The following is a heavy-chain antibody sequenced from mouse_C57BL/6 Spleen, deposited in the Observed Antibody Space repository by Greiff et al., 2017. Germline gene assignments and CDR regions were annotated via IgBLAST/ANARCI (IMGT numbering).Heavy chain of an antibody. J-gene: IGHJ1*03. Sequence: QQRPGQGLEWIGNIYPSDSETHYNQKFKDKATFTVDKSSSTAYMQLSSLTSEDSAVYYCARFGYDGVYWYFDVWGTGTTVTVSS. CDR2: IYPSDSET. V-gene: IGHV1-61*01. D-gene: IGHD2-2*01. CDR3: ARFGYDGVYWYFDV.